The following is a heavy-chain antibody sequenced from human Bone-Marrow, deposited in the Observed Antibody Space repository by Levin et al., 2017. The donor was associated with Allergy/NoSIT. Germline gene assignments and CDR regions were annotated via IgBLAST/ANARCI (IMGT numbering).Heavy chain of an antibody. CDR3: ARSQPYYDFWSGSIYYYSGMDV. D-gene: IGHD3-3*01. J-gene: IGHJ6*02. CDR1: GYTFTSYD. CDR2: MNPNSGNT. V-gene: IGHV1-8*01. Sequence: NPGESLKISCKASGYTFTSYDINWVRQATGQGLEWMGWMNPNSGNTGYAQKFQGRVTMTRNTSISTAYMEQSSLRSEDTAVYYCARSQPYYDFWSGSIYYYSGMDVWGQGTTVTVSS.